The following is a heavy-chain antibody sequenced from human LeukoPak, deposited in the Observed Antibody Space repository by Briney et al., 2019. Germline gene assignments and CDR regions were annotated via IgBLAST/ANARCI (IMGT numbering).Heavy chain of an antibody. CDR1: GGFVSSSSYF. D-gene: IGHD6-13*01. J-gene: IGHJ4*02. V-gene: IGHV4-39*01. CDR2: IYYSGTT. CDR3: ARHGGAAAAIDY. Sequence: ASETLSLTCTVSGGFVSSSSYFWGWIRQPPGKGLEWIGSIYYSGTTYYNPSLKSRIAISLATSKNQFSLKLSSVTAADTAVYYCARHGGAAAAIDYWGQGTLVTVSS.